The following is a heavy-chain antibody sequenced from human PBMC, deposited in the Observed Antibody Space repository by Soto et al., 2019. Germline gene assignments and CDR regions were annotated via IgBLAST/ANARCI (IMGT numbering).Heavy chain of an antibody. V-gene: IGHV3-33*01. D-gene: IGHD2-15*01. CDR3: ARYCSGGSCYGGGLDY. J-gene: IGHJ4*02. CDR2: IGYDGSTK. CDR1: GFAFSSSSFG. Sequence: QVQLVESGGGVVQPGRSLRLSCAASGFAFSSSSFGMHWVRQAPGKGLEWVAVIGYDGSTKYYGDSVKGRFTISRDSSKNTMYLQMDSLRAEDTAVYYCARYCSGGSCYGGGLDYWGQGTLVTVSS.